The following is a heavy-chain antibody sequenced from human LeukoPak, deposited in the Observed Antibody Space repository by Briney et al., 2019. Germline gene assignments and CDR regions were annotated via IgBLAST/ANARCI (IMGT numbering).Heavy chain of an antibody. J-gene: IGHJ3*02. CDR1: GGSISSYY. V-gene: IGHV4-59*01. Sequence: PSETLSLTCTVSGGSISSYYWSWIRQPPGKGLEWIGYIYYSGSTNYNPSLKSRVTISVETSKNQFSLKLSSVTAADTAVYYCARDWAAVAGTAFDIWGQGTMVTVSS. CDR3: ARDWAAVAGTAFDI. CDR2: IYYSGST. D-gene: IGHD6-19*01.